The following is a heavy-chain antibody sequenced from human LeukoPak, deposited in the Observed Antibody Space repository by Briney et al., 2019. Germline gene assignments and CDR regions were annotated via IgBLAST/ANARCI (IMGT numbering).Heavy chain of an antibody. CDR2: INPSGGTT. CDR1: VYTFTSNY. V-gene: IGHV1-46*01. CDR3: ARDTNCGDSDY. D-gene: IGHD7-27*01. Sequence: ASVKVSCKASVYTFTSNYIHCVRQAPGQGLEWMGIINPSGGTTTYTQKFQGRVTMTRDTSTSTVYMELSSLRSEDTAVYYCARDTNCGDSDYWGQGTLVTVSS. J-gene: IGHJ4*02.